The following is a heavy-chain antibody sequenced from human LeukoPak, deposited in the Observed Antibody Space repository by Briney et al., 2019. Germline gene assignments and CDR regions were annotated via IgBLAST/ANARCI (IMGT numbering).Heavy chain of an antibody. CDR3: AKARGSSVYEQFDY. J-gene: IGHJ4*02. Sequence: GGSMRLSCAASGFAFSTYAMTWVRQAPEKGLQWVSTISTSGRATYYADSVEGRFTISRDNSKNTLYLQMNSLRADDTAVYYCAKARGSSVYEQFDYWGQGTQVTVSP. CDR1: GFAFSTYA. CDR2: ISTSGRAT. D-gene: IGHD5/OR15-5a*01. V-gene: IGHV3-23*01.